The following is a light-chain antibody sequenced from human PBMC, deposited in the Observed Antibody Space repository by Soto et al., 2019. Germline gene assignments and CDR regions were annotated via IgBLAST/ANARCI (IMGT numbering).Light chain of an antibody. CDR2: AAS. CDR1: QSVISDY. Sequence: EIVLTQSPGTLSLSPGEKGTLSCRASQSVISDYLAWYQQKPGQAPRLLIYAASTRATGIPDRFSGSGSGTDFNLTINRFEPEDFAVYYCQQYGSSPKTFGQGTKVEIK. J-gene: IGKJ1*01. CDR3: QQYGSSPKT. V-gene: IGKV3-20*01.